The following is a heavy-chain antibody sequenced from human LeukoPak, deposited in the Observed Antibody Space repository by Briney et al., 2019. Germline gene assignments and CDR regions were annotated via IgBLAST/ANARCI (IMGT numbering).Heavy chain of an antibody. CDR2: IYHSGST. V-gene: IGHV4-38-2*02. Sequence: SETLSLTCTVSGYSISSGYFWGWIRQPPGKGLEWIGSIYHSGSTSYNPSLKSRLTISVDTSKNQFSLKLSSVTAADTAVYYCARGVARSSKFHFSYYFDYWGQGTLVTVSS. J-gene: IGHJ4*02. CDR3: ARGVARSSKFHFSYYFDY. D-gene: IGHD6-6*01. CDR1: GYSISSGYF.